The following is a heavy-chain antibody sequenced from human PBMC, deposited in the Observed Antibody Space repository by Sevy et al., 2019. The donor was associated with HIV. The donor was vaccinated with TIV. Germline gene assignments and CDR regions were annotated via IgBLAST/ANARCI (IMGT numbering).Heavy chain of an antibody. Sequence: ASVKVSCKASGYTFTSSGISWVRQAPGQGLEWMGWVSAYNGDTRYGQKFQGRVTMTTDTSTSTGYMEVRSLTTADTAVYYCAKDSKTRFCGGGTCPTDWGQGTLVTVSS. J-gene: IGHJ4*02. CDR1: GYTFTSSG. V-gene: IGHV1-18*01. CDR3: AKDSKTRFCGGGTCPTD. D-gene: IGHD2-15*01. CDR2: VSAYNGDT.